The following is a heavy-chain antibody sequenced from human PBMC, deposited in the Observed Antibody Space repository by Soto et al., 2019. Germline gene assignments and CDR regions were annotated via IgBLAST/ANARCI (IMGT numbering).Heavy chain of an antibody. Sequence: SETLSLTCTVSGGSISSYYWSWIRQPPGKGLEWIGYIYYSGSTNYNPSLKSRVTISVDTSKNQFSLKLSSVTAADTAVYYCARDSSGNSGGWNPGYYGMEVWAKGPRSPSP. V-gene: IGHV4-59*01. CDR2: IYYSGST. J-gene: IGHJ6*02. CDR1: GGSISSYY. D-gene: IGHD6-25*01. CDR3: ARDSSGNSGGWNPGYYGMEV.